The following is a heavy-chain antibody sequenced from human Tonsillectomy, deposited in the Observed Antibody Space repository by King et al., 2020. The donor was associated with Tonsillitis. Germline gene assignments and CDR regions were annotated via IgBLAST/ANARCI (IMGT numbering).Heavy chain of an antibody. CDR1: GGSFSGYY. CDR2: INHSGST. CDR3: ARGGQQLTPGGWFDP. Sequence: VQLQQWGAGLLKPSETLSLTCAVYGGSFSGYYWSWIRQPPGKGLEWIGEINHSGSTNYNPSLKSRVTISVDTSKNQFSLKLSSVTAADTAVYYCARGGQQLTPGGWFDPWGQGTLVTVSS. J-gene: IGHJ5*02. D-gene: IGHD6-13*01. V-gene: IGHV4-34*01.